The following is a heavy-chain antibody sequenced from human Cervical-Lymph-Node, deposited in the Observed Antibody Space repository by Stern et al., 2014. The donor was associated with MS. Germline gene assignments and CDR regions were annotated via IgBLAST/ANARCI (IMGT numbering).Heavy chain of an antibody. CDR2: IWFDGSKR. CDR1: GLTFNKYG. Sequence: VQLLESGGGVVQPGMSLRLSCAASGLTFNKYGMHWVRQAPGKGLEWMGVIWFDGSKRYYADSVKGRITISRDNSKSTLYLEMNSLRGEDTAVYYCAARNMIRGVPFDYWGHGTLVTVSS. J-gene: IGHJ4*01. CDR3: AARNMIRGVPFDY. D-gene: IGHD3-10*01. V-gene: IGHV3-33*01.